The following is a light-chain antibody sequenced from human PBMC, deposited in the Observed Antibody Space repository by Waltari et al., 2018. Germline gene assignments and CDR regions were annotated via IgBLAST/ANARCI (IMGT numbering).Light chain of an antibody. Sequence: QSVLTQPPSASATPGQRVTISCSGSSSNIGRSYVYWYQQFPGTAPKLLIYTNDQRPSGCPDRVSGSKSGTSASLAISGLRSEDEAEYYCAAWDDSLSGHVVFGGGTKLTVL. CDR2: TND. CDR3: AAWDDSLSGHVV. J-gene: IGLJ2*01. CDR1: SSNIGRSY. V-gene: IGLV1-47*02.